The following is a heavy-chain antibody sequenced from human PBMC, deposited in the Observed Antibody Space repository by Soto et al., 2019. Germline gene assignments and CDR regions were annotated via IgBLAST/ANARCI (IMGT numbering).Heavy chain of an antibody. J-gene: IGHJ4*02. D-gene: IGHD3-22*01. V-gene: IGHV4-4*07. CDR1: GGSISTYY. Sequence: QVQLQESGPGLVKPSETLSLTCIVSGGSISTYYWSWIRQPAVKGLEWIGRIYSSGDTYYNPSLKSRVTMSVDTSKDQFSLRLSSVTAADTAVYYCARDAYYFDTSGYYLADNWGQGTLVTVSS. CDR2: IYSSGDT. CDR3: ARDAYYFDTSGYYLADN.